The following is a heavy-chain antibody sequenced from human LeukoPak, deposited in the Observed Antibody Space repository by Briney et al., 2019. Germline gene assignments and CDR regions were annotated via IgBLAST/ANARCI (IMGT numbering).Heavy chain of an antibody. D-gene: IGHD3-22*01. Sequence: SETLSLTCTVSGGSISSYYWSWIRQPPGKALEWIGYIYYSGSTNYNPSLKSRVTISVDTSKNQFSLKLSSVTAADTAVYYCARGAHYYDTSGYLIPLNYWGQGTLVTVSS. CDR1: GGSISSYY. V-gene: IGHV4-59*01. CDR3: ARGAHYYDTSGYLIPLNY. J-gene: IGHJ4*02. CDR2: IYYSGST.